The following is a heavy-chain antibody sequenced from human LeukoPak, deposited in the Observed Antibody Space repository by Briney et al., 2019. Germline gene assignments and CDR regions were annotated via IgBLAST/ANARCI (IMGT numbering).Heavy chain of an antibody. V-gene: IGHV3-74*01. CDR3: AKRGAEVGTTVAPGDY. CDR1: GFTFSSYW. J-gene: IGHJ4*02. Sequence: GGSLRLSCAASGFTFSSYWMHWVRQAPGKGLVWVSRINSDGSSTSYADSVKGRFTISRDNAKNTLYLQMNSLRAEDTAVYYCAKRGAEVGTTVAPGDYWGQGTLLTVSS. CDR2: INSDGSST. D-gene: IGHD1-26*01.